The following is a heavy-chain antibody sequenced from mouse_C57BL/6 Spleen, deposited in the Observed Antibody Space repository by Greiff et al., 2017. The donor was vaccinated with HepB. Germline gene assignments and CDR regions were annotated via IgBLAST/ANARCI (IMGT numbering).Heavy chain of an antibody. J-gene: IGHJ4*01. CDR1: GFTFSDYY. D-gene: IGHD2-4*01. V-gene: IGHV5-16*01. CDR3: ARAEDDYDGYAMDY. CDR2: INYDGSST. Sequence: EVKVVESEGGLVQPGSSMKLSCTASGFTFSDYYMAWVRQVPEKGLEWVANINYDGSSTYYLDSLKSRFIISRDNAKNILYLQMSSLKSEDTATYYCARAEDDYDGYAMDYWGQGTSVTVSS.